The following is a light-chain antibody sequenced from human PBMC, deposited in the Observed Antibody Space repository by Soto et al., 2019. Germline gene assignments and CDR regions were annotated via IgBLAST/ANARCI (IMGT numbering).Light chain of an antibody. CDR2: DAS. Sequence: DIQMTQSPSTLSASVGDRVTITCRASQSIRSWLAWYQQKPGKAPKLLIYDASRLENGVPSRFSGSGSGTEFTLTISCLQADDFATYYCQQYNSYSLWTFGQGTKVEIK. V-gene: IGKV1-5*01. CDR3: QQYNSYSLWT. CDR1: QSIRSW. J-gene: IGKJ1*01.